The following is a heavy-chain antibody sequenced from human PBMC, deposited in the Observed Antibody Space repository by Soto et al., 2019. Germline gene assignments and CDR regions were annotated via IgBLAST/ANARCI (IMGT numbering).Heavy chain of an antibody. Sequence: GSLRLSCAASGFTFSDYYMSWIRQAPGKGLEWVSYISSSGSTIYYADSVKGRFTISRDNAKNSLYLQMNSLRAEDTAVYYCARDARWLRYKDYWGQGTLVTVSS. D-gene: IGHD5-12*01. CDR2: ISSSGSTI. CDR1: GFTFSDYY. CDR3: ARDARWLRYKDY. V-gene: IGHV3-11*01. J-gene: IGHJ4*02.